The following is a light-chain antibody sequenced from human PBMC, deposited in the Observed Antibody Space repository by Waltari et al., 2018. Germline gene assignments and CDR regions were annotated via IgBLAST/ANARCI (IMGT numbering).Light chain of an antibody. CDR3: QVWDSGSDHYV. CDR1: KIGSKN. V-gene: IGLV3-21*02. Sequence: SYELTQPPSVSVAPGQTARITCDGDKIGSKNVHWYQHKPGQAPVLVVYDAGDRPSGIPERFSGSNSVNTAALTISRVDAGDEAEYYCQVWDSGSDHYVFGTVTKVTVL. J-gene: IGLJ1*01. CDR2: DAG.